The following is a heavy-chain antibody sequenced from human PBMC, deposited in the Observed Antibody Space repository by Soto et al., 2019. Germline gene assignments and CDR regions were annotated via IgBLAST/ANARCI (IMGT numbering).Heavy chain of an antibody. CDR1: GGSISSGGYY. J-gene: IGHJ4*02. Sequence: PSETLSLTCTVSGGSISSGGYYWSWIRQHPGKGLEWIGYIYYSGSTYYNPSLKSRVTISVDTSKNQFSLKLSSVTAADTAVYYCARDAAYCGGDCYVFDYWGQGTLVTVSS. D-gene: IGHD2-21*01. CDR2: IYYSGST. V-gene: IGHV4-31*03. CDR3: ARDAAYCGGDCYVFDY.